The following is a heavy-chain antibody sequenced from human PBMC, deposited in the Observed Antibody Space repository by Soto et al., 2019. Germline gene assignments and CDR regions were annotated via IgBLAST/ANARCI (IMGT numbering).Heavy chain of an antibody. J-gene: IGHJ4*02. CDR3: ACLPMPRGPGDF. V-gene: IGHV3-74*03. CDR2: INSDGSTT. CDR1: GFTFSSSW. Sequence: EVQLVESGGGLVQPGGSLRLSCAASGFTFSSSWMHWVRQVPGKGLVWVSRINSDGSTTQYADSVRGRFTISRDNAKNTLFLEVSSLTIEDTSVYFWACLPMPRGPGDFLGQGTVVTVTS. D-gene: IGHD3-10*01.